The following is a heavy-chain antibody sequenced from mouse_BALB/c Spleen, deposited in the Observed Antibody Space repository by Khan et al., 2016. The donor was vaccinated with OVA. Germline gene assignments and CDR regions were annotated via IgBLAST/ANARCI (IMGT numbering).Heavy chain of an antibody. D-gene: IGHD1-1*02. CDR1: GYTFTNYG. V-gene: IGHV9-3-1*01. J-gene: IGHJ1*01. CDR3: ASGGYWYFDV. Sequence: LEESGPELKKPGETVKISCKASGYTFTNYGMNWVKQAPGKGLKWMGWINTYTGEPTYADDFKGRFAFSLETSASTAYLQINNLKNEDTATYFCASGGYWYFDVWGAGTTVTVSS. CDR2: INTYTGEP.